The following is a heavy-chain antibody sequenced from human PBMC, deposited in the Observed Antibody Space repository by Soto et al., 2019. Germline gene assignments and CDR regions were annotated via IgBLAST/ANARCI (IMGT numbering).Heavy chain of an antibody. Sequence: ASVKVSCKASGYTFTGYYMHWVRQAPGQGLEWMGWINPNSGGTNYAQKFQGRVTMTRDTSISTAYMELSRLSSDDTAVYYCARDSGPNSYDFWSGYPAYYFDYWGQGTLVTVSS. CDR2: INPNSGGT. CDR3: ARDSGPNSYDFWSGYPAYYFDY. D-gene: IGHD3-3*01. J-gene: IGHJ4*02. CDR1: GYTFTGYY. V-gene: IGHV1-2*02.